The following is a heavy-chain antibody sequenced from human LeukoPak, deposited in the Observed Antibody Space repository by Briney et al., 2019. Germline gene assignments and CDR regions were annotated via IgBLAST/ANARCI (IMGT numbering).Heavy chain of an antibody. CDR2: IIPIFGTA. CDR1: GGTFSSYA. J-gene: IGHJ4*02. Sequence: SVKVSCKASGGTFSSYAISWVRQAPGQGLEWMGGIIPIFGTANYAQKFQGRVTITADESTSTAYMELSSLRSEDTAVYYCARDASYCSGGSCLFDYWGQGTLVTASS. V-gene: IGHV1-69*13. CDR3: ARDASYCSGGSCLFDY. D-gene: IGHD2-15*01.